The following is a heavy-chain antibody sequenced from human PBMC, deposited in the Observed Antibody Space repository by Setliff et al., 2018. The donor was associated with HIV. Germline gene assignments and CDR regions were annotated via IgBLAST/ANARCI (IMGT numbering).Heavy chain of an antibody. D-gene: IGHD2-15*01. J-gene: IGHJ1*01. CDR1: GGSFNGYY. V-gene: IGHV4-34*01. CDR3: ARARRAGSGPKYFQH. Sequence: SETLSLTCAVYGGSFNGYYWSWIRQPPGKGLEWIGEINHSGSTNSNPSLQSRVTMSVDKSKNQFSLRLSSVTAADTAVYYCARARRAGSGPKYFQHWGQGTLVTVSS. CDR2: INHSGST.